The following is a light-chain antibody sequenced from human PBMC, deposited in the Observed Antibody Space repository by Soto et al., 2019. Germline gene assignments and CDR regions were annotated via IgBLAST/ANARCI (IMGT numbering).Light chain of an antibody. Sequence: EIVMTQSPATLSVSPGERATLSCRASQSVDYTLAWYQQKPGQAPRLLIYGASTRATGIPARFSGSGSGTEFTLTISSLQSEDFAVYYCQQYNNWPQTFGQGTKVESK. V-gene: IGKV3-15*01. J-gene: IGKJ1*01. CDR1: QSVDYT. CDR3: QQYNNWPQT. CDR2: GAS.